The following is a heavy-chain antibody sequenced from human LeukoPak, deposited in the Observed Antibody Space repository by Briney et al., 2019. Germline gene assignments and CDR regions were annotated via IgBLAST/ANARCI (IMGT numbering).Heavy chain of an antibody. CDR3: ARDPGWNDDTNDAFDI. D-gene: IGHD1-1*01. J-gene: IGHJ3*02. CDR2: MRHDGGYK. CDR1: GFTFSSYG. Sequence: GTSLRLSCAVSGFTFSSYGMHWVRQAPGKGLEWVAVMRHDGGYKYYADSVKGRFTISKDNSKNTLYLQMNSLRADDTAVYYCARDPGWNDDTNDAFDIWGQGTLVTVSS. V-gene: IGHV3-33*01.